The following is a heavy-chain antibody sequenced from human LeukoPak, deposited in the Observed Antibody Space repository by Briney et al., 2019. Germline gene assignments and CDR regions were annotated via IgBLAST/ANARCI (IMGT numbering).Heavy chain of an antibody. Sequence: ASVKVSCKASGYTFTGYYMHWVRQAPGQGLEWMGRINPNSGGTNYAQKSQGRVTMTRDTSISTAYRELSRLRSDDTAVYYCARLCSGGSCYIGFDPWGQGTLVTVSS. D-gene: IGHD2-15*01. CDR2: INPNSGGT. CDR3: ARLCSGGSCYIGFDP. CDR1: GYTFTGYY. V-gene: IGHV1-2*06. J-gene: IGHJ5*02.